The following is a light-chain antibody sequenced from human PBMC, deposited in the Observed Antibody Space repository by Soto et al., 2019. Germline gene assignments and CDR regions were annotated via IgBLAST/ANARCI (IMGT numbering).Light chain of an antibody. CDR2: GAS. J-gene: IGKJ4*01. CDR3: QHYGS. V-gene: IGKV3-20*01. Sequence: DIVLTQSPGTLSLSPGDRATLSCRASQSVSSSYLAWYQQKPGQAPRLLIYGASSRATGIPDRFSGSGSGTDFTLTISRLEPEDFAVYYCQHYGSLGGGTKVEIK. CDR1: QSVSSSY.